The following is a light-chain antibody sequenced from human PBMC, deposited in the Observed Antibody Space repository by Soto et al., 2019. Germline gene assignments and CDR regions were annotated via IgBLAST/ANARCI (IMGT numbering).Light chain of an antibody. J-gene: IGKJ2*01. CDR3: QQSVSTPYT. CDR2: DAS. CDR1: QTISTY. V-gene: IGKV1-39*01. Sequence: DIQMTQSPSSLSASVGDRVTITCRASQTISTYLNWYQQKPGKAPRLLIYDASSLLSGVPSRFSGSGAGTDFTLTIASLQPEDFSTYYCQQSVSTPYTFGQGTKVEI.